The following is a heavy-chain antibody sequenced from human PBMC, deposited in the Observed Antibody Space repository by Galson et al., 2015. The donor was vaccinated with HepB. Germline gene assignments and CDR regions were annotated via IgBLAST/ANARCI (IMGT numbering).Heavy chain of an antibody. CDR1: GGTFGTYT. V-gene: IGHV1-69*08. CDR3: ARGGVEMATIRDAFDM. Sequence: SVKVSCKVSGGTFGTYTISWVRQAPGQGLEWMGRSIPKLETANYAQKFQGRLTITADKSTSTAYMDLSSLRSEDTAVYYCARGGVEMATIRDAFDMWDQGTMVTVSS. D-gene: IGHD5-24*01. CDR2: SIPKLETA. J-gene: IGHJ3*02.